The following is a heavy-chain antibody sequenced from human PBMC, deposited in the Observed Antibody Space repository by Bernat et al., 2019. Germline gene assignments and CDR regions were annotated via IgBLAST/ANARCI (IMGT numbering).Heavy chain of an antibody. V-gene: IGHV3-30*18. CDR2: ISYDGSNK. D-gene: IGHD5-18*01. J-gene: IGHJ4*02. CDR3: AKDWAAMVIGFYPDY. CDR1: GFTFSSYG. Sequence: QVQLVESGGGVVQPGRSLRLSCAASGFTFSSYGMHWVRQAPGKGLEWVAVISYDGSNKYYADSVKGRFTISRDNSKNTLYLQMNSLRAEDTAVYYCAKDWAAMVIGFYPDYWRQGTLVTVSS.